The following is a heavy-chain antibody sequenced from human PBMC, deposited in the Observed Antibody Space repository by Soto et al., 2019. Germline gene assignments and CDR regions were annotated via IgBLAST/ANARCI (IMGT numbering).Heavy chain of an antibody. Sequence: ASVKVSCKASGYTFTSYGISWVRQAPGQELDWMGWISAYNGNTNYAQTLQGRVTMTTDTSTSTAYIELRSLRSDYTAVYYCAREGKTVTDPFDYWGQGTLVTVSS. CDR3: AREGKTVTDPFDY. V-gene: IGHV1-18*01. CDR1: GYTFTSYG. CDR2: ISAYNGNT. J-gene: IGHJ4*02.